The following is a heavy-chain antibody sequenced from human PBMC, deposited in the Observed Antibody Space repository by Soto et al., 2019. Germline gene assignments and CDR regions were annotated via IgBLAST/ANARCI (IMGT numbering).Heavy chain of an antibody. Sequence: EVQLVESGGGLVKPGGSLRLSCAASGITLSHAWMNWVRQAPGKGLEWVGRIKSKSDGGTTDDAAPVTGRFTISRDDSKNTLELQRDGLKTEDTAVYYCTAVMDRRGYGTDVWGQGTTVTVSS. CDR3: TAVMDRRGYGTDV. D-gene: IGHD2-2*03. V-gene: IGHV3-15*07. CDR1: GITLSHAW. J-gene: IGHJ6*02. CDR2: IKSKSDGGTT.